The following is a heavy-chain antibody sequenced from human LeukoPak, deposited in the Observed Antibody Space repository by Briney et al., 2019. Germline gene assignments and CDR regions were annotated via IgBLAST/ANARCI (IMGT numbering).Heavy chain of an antibody. J-gene: IGHJ4*02. CDR3: AKGREWELPLDC. Sequence: PGGSLRLSCSASGFIFSNYAMHWVRQAPGKGLEWVSAITSSGSKTYYADSVKGRFSISRDNSKNTLSLQMHSLRAEDTAIYYCAKGREWELPLDCWGQGTLVTVSS. CDR1: GFIFSNYA. V-gene: IGHV3-23*05. CDR2: ITSSGSKT. D-gene: IGHD1-26*01.